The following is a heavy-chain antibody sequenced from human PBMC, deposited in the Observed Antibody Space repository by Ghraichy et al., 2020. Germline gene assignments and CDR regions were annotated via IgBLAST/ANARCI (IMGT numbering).Heavy chain of an antibody. V-gene: IGHV3-30*18. D-gene: IGHD1-26*01. Sequence: GGSLRLSCAASGFTFSRYGMHWVRQAPGKGLEWVALRSPDEKTQYYADSVKGRFTISRDNSKNTLFLQMNNLNPEDTGMYYCAKGEDGSPDYWGQGTLV. CDR2: RSPDEKTQ. CDR1: GFTFSRYG. CDR3: AKGEDGSPDY. J-gene: IGHJ4*02.